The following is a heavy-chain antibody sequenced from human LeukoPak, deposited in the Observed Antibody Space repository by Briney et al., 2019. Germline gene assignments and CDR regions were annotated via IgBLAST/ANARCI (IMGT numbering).Heavy chain of an antibody. CDR2: ISGSGGST. CDR1: GFTFSSYA. J-gene: IGHJ6*03. V-gene: IGHV3-23*01. Sequence: GGSLRLSCAASGFTFSSYAISWVRQAPGKGLEWVSAISGSGGSTYYADSVKGRFTISRDNSKNTLYLQMNSLRAEDTAVYYCARDSSSWYLGYYYYYYMDVWGKGTTVTVSS. D-gene: IGHD6-13*01. CDR3: ARDSSSWYLGYYYYYYMDV.